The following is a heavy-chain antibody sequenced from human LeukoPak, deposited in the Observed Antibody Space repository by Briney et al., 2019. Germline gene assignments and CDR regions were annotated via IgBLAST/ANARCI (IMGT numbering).Heavy chain of an antibody. CDR1: GFTVSSNY. Sequence: PGGSLRLSCAASGFTVSSNYMSWVRQAPGKGLEWVSVLYSGGNTYYTTSVKGRFTISRDNSKNTLFLQMNSLRADDTAVYYCARQMTPHGNFDYWGQGTLVTVSS. D-gene: IGHD1-26*01. J-gene: IGHJ4*02. CDR3: ARQMTPHGNFDY. V-gene: IGHV3-53*01. CDR2: LYSGGNT.